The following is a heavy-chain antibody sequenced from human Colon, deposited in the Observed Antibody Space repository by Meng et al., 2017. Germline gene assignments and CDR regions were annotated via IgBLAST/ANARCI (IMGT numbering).Heavy chain of an antibody. CDR2: IYWDDDK. V-gene: IGHV2-5*02. CDR3: ARDYYDSSVNTLVGDWYFDL. D-gene: IGHD3-22*01. J-gene: IGHJ2*01. CDR1: GFSLSTSGVG. Sequence: QLTLNESGTPLVKPTQTLTLTCTFSGFSLSTSGVGVGWIRQPPGKALEWLALIYWDDDKRYSPSLKSRLAITKDTSKNQVVLTMTNMDPVDTATYYCARDYYDSSVNTLVGDWYFDLWGRGTLVTVSS.